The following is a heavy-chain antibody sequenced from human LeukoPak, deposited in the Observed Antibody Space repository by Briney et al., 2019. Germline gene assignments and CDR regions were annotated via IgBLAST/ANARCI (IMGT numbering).Heavy chain of an antibody. CDR1: GGSFSGYY. CDR3: ARATYDY. Sequence: SETLPLTCAVYGGSFSGYYWSWIRQPPGKGLEWIGEINHSGSTNYNPSLKSRVTISVDTSKNQFSLKLSSVTAADTAVYYCARATYDYWGQGTLDTVSS. J-gene: IGHJ4*02. V-gene: IGHV4-34*01. CDR2: INHSGST.